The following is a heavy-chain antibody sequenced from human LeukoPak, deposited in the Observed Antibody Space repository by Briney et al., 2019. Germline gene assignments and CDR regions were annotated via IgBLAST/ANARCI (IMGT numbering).Heavy chain of an antibody. CDR1: GGSISSYY. V-gene: IGHV4-34*01. CDR2: INHSGST. CDR3: ARGILRRPFDY. Sequence: SETLSLTCTVSGGSISSYYWSWIRQPPGKGLEWIGEINHSGSTNYNPSLKSRVTISVDTSKNQFSLKLSSVTAADTTVYYCARGILRRPFDYWGQGTLVTVSS. J-gene: IGHJ4*02. D-gene: IGHD4-17*01.